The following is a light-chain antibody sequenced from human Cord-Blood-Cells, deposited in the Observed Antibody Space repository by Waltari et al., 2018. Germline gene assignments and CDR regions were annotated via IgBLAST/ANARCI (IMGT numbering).Light chain of an antibody. CDR3: CSYAGSSTVV. CDR1: SSDVGRYNL. J-gene: IGLJ3*02. CDR2: ECS. Sequence: QSALTQPASVSGSPGQSITISCTGTSSDVGRYNLVSWYQQHPGKAPKRMIYECSKSPSGVSNRFSCSKSGNTASLTISGLKAEDEADYYCCSYAGSSTVVFGGGTKLTVL. V-gene: IGLV2-23*01.